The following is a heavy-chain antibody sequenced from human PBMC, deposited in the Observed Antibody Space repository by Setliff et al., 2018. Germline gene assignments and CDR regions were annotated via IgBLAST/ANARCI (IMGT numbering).Heavy chain of an antibody. CDR2: IKEDGSEK. V-gene: IGHV3-7*01. CDR1: GGSISDYY. D-gene: IGHD2-21*01. J-gene: IGHJ4*02. Sequence: ETLSLTCTVSGGSISDYYWSWIRQPPGKGLEWVANIKEDGSEKYYVDAVRGRFTVSRDNARNLLYLQMNSLRVDDTAVYYCSSYLVSWGQGALVTVSS. CDR3: SSYLVS.